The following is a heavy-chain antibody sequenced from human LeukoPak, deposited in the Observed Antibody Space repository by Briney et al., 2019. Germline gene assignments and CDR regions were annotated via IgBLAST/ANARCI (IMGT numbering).Heavy chain of an antibody. V-gene: IGHV1-69*04. J-gene: IGHJ3*02. Sequence: GASVKVSCKTSGGTFSSYAINWVRQAPGQELEWMGTIIPILGTPNYAQKFQGRVTITSDKSTSTAYMELSSLRSEDTAVYYCARDLYYYDSSGYYHGAFDIWGQGTMVTVCS. CDR2: IIPILGTP. D-gene: IGHD3-22*01. CDR3: ARDLYYYDSSGYYHGAFDI. CDR1: GGTFSSYA.